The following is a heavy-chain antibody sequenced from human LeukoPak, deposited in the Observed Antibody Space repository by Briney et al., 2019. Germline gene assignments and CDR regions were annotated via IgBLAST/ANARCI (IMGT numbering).Heavy chain of an antibody. D-gene: IGHD6-13*01. CDR2: ISWNSGSI. CDR1: GFTFDDYA. V-gene: IGHV3-9*01. J-gene: IGHJ3*02. Sequence: GGSLRLSCAASGFTFDDYAMHWVRQAPGKGLEWVSGISWNSGSIGYADSVKGRFTISRDNAKNSLYLQMNSLRAEDTALYYCAKDIGSSDAFDIWGQGTMVTVSS. CDR3: AKDIGSSDAFDI.